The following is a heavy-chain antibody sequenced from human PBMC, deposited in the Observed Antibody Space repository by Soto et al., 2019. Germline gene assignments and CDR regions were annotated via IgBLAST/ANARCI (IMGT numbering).Heavy chain of an antibody. D-gene: IGHD3-9*01. CDR3: ARDRKYYEILTGYLYNWFDP. J-gene: IGHJ5*02. CDR1: GGSISSGGYY. CDR2: IYYSGST. V-gene: IGHV4-31*03. Sequence: QVQLQESGPGLVKPSQTLSLTCTVSGGSISSGGYYWSWIRQHPGKGLEWIGYIYYSGSTYYNPSLKSRVTISVATSKNQFSLKLSSVTAADTAVYYCARDRKYYEILTGYLYNWFDPWGQGTLVTVSS.